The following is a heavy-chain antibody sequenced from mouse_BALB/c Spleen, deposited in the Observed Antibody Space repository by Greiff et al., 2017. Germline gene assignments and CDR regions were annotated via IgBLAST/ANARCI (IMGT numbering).Heavy chain of an antibody. CDR3: ARPYGNYYFDY. Sequence: EVKLVESGGGLVKPGGSLKLSCAASGFTFSSYAMSWVRQSPEKRLEWVAEISSGGSYTYYPDTVTGRFTISRDNAKNTLYLEMSSVRSEDTAMYYCARPYGNYYFDYWGQGTTLTVSS. J-gene: IGHJ2*01. CDR2: ISSGGSYT. CDR1: GFTFSSYA. V-gene: IGHV5-9-4*01. D-gene: IGHD2-1*01.